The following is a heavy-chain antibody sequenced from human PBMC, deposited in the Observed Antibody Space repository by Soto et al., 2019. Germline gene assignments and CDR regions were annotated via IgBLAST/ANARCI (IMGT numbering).Heavy chain of an antibody. V-gene: IGHV4-34*01. CDR3: ARRHSGSPFDY. CDR1: GGSFSGYY. D-gene: IGHD1-26*01. CDR2: INHSGST. Sequence: SETLSLTXAVYGGSFSGYYWSWIRQPPGKGLEWIGEINHSGSTNYNPSLKSRVTISVDTSKNQFSLKLSSVTAADTAVYYCARRHSGSPFDYWGQGTLVTV. J-gene: IGHJ4*02.